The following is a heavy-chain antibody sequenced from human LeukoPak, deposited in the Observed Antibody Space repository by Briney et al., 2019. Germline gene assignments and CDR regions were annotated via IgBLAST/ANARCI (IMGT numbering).Heavy chain of an antibody. CDR3: ARDLWFGEFYFDY. V-gene: IGHV1-2*02. CDR2: INPNSGGT. D-gene: IGHD3-10*01. Sequence: GASVKVSCKASGYTFTGYYMHWVGQAPGQGLEGMGWINPNSGGTNYAQKFQGRVTMTRDTSISTAYMELSRLRSDDTAVYYCARDLWFGEFYFDYWGQGTLVTVSS. J-gene: IGHJ4*02. CDR1: GYTFTGYY.